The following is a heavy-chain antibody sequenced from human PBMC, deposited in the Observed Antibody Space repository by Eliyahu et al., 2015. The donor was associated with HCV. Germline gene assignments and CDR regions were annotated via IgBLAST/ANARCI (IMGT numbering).Heavy chain of an antibody. CDR3: ASGGGGTVVAGTGGWFDP. J-gene: IGHJ5*02. CDR2: AHYSGST. V-gene: IGHV4-59*01. D-gene: IGHD6-19*01. CDR1: GASISSYY. Sequence: QVQLQESGPGLVKPSETLSLTCTVSGASISSYYWSWIRQPPGKGLEWIGYAHYSGSTNYNPSLKSRVTISIDTSKNQFSLKLSSVTAADTAVYYCASGGGGTVVAGTGGWFDPWGQGTLVTVSS.